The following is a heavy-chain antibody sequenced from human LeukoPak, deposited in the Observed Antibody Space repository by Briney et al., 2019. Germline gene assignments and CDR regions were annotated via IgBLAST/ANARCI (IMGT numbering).Heavy chain of an antibody. CDR2: ISSSSNTM. Sequence: GGSLRLSCAASGFTFSNYNMNWVRQAPGKGLEWVSYISSSSNTMYYADSVKGRFTISRDNAKNSLYLQMNSLRAEDTAVYYCARVRDYSNYWFDPWGQGTLVTVSS. J-gene: IGHJ5*02. D-gene: IGHD4-11*01. V-gene: IGHV3-48*01. CDR1: GFTFSNYN. CDR3: ARVRDYSNYWFDP.